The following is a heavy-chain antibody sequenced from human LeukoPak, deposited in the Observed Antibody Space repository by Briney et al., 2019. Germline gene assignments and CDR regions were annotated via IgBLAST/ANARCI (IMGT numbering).Heavy chain of an antibody. CDR3: ARAVGAGYCSSTSCYINWFDP. D-gene: IGHD2-2*03. Sequence: GGSLRLSRAASGFTFSSYAMSWVRQAPGKGLEWVSSLSSSSSYIYYADSVKGRFTISRDNAKNSLYLQMNRLRAEDTAVYYCARAVGAGYCSSTSCYINWFDPWGQGTLVTVSS. CDR1: GFTFSSYA. CDR2: LSSSSSYI. J-gene: IGHJ5*02. V-gene: IGHV3-21*01.